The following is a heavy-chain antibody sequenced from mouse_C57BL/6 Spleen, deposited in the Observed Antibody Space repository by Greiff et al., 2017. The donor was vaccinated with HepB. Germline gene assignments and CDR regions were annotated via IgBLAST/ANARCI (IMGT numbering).Heavy chain of an antibody. CDR2: ISYSGST. CDR3: ARGAYYSNYERVWFAY. D-gene: IGHD2-5*01. Sequence: EVQLQQSGPGMVKPSQSLSLTCTVTGYSITSGYDWHWIRHFPGNKLEWMGYISYSGSTNYNPSLKSRISITHDTSTNHFFLKLNSVTTEDTATYYCARGAYYSNYERVWFAYWGQGTLVTVSA. CDR1: GYSITSGYD. J-gene: IGHJ3*01. V-gene: IGHV3-1*01.